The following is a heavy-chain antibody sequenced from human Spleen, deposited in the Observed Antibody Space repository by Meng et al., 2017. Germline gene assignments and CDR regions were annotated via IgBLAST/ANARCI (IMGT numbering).Heavy chain of an antibody. V-gene: IGHV7-4-1*02. CDR1: GYSFTNYG. J-gene: IGHJ4*02. Sequence: QVHLVQSGPEVRKPGASVKVSCQASGYSFTNYGINWVRQAPGKGLEWKGWITTNTGNPTYAQGFTGRFVFSLDTSVSTAYLQISSLKAEDTAVYYCARGGGRNPVDYWGQGTLVTVSS. D-gene: IGHD3-10*01. CDR2: ITTNTGNP. CDR3: ARGGGRNPVDY.